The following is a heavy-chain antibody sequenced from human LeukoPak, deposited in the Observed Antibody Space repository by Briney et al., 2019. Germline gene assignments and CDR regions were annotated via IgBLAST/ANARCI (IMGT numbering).Heavy chain of an antibody. CDR1: GDSISSGGYS. CDR2: INHSGST. J-gene: IGHJ4*02. V-gene: IGHV4-30-2*01. D-gene: IGHD6-13*01. Sequence: PSQTLSLTCAVSGDSISSGGYSWSWIRQPPGKGLEWIGEINHSGSTNYNPSLKSRVTISVDTSKNQFSLKLSSVTAADTAVYYCARGRRWYSSSWYVDYWGQGTLVTVSS. CDR3: ARGRRWYSSSWYVDY.